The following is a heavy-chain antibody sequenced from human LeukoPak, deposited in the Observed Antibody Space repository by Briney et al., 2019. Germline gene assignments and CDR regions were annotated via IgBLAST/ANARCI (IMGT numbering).Heavy chain of an antibody. V-gene: IGHV3-23*01. CDR1: GFTFSSYA. CDR3: AKDRRITAPLFDY. J-gene: IGHJ4*02. Sequence: GGSLRLSCAASGFTFSSYAMSWVRQAPGKGLEWVSTISGGGGSTFYADSVKGRFTISRDNSKNTLSLQMNSLRAEDTAVYYCAKDRRITAPLFDYWGQGTLVTVSS. CDR2: ISGGGGST. D-gene: IGHD1-20*01.